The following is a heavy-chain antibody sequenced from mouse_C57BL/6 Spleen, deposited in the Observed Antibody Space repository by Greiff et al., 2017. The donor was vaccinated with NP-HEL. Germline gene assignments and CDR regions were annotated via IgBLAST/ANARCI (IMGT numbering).Heavy chain of an antibody. D-gene: IGHD2-1*01. CDR1: GFTFSSYA. CDR2: ISSGGDYI. V-gene: IGHV5-9-1*02. Sequence: EVKVVESGEGLVKPGGSLKLSCAASGFTFSSYAMSWVRQTPEKRLGWVAYISSGGDYISYPDAVKGRDTISRDNARNTRYLKMDSLKSEDRARYDCTRDGDGNYYAMGYWGKGASVTVAS. J-gene: IGHJ4*01. CDR3: TRDGDGNYYAMGY.